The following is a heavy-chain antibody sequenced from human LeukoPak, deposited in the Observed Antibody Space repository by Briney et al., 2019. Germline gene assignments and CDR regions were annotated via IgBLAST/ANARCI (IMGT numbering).Heavy chain of an antibody. Sequence: PGGSLRLSCAASGFTFSSYWMSWVRQAPGKGLEWVANIKQDGSEKYYVDSMKGRFTISRDNAKNSLYLQMNSLRAEDTAVYYCARVRVVVAAIHFDYWGQGTLVTVSS. D-gene: IGHD2-15*01. V-gene: IGHV3-7*01. CDR3: ARVRVVVAAIHFDY. J-gene: IGHJ4*02. CDR1: GFTFSSYW. CDR2: IKQDGSEK.